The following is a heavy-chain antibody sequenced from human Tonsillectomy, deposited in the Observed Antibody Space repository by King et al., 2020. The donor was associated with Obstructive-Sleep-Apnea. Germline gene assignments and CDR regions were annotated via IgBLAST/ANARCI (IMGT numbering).Heavy chain of an antibody. J-gene: IGHJ4*02. CDR1: GFTFSSYG. CDR2: IRYDGSNK. V-gene: IGHV3-30*02. Sequence: VQLVESGGGVVQPGGSLRLSCAASGFTFSSYGMHWVRQAPGKGLEWVAFIRYDGSNKYYADSVKGRFTISRDNSKNTLYLQMNSLRAEDTAVYYCAKVLGGLWFGELFDLLDYWGQGTLVTVSS. D-gene: IGHD3-10*01. CDR3: AKVLGGLWFGELFDLLDY.